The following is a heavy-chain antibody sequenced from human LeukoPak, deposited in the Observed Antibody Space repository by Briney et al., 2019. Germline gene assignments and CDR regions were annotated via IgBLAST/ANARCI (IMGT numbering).Heavy chain of an antibody. CDR2: LKSDGRST. CDR3: AKGYSGYDYAFDI. D-gene: IGHD5-12*01. V-gene: IGHV3-74*01. J-gene: IGHJ3*02. CDR1: GFTFSSHW. Sequence: GGSLRLSCAASGFTFSSHWMHWVRQAPGKGLVWVSRLKSDGRSTSYADSVKGRFTISRDNAKNMVYLQMNSLRVEDTAVYYCAKGYSGYDYAFDIWGQGTMVTISS.